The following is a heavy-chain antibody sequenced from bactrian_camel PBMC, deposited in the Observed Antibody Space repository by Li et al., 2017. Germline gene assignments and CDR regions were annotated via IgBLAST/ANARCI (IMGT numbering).Heavy chain of an antibody. CDR3: ASGADLFGRTNLWTYSN. CDR2: ITSSGGTP. V-gene: IGHV3-1*01. J-gene: IGHJ4*01. CDR1: GFIFGDYT. D-gene: IGHD7*01. Sequence: VQLVESGGGLVQPGGSLRVSCVGTGFIFGDYTITWVRQALGKALEWVSLITSSGGTPLYVDSVKGRFTISKDNAKNTLYLQLNSLKPEDTAMYYCASGADLFGRTNLWTYSNWGQGTQVTVS.